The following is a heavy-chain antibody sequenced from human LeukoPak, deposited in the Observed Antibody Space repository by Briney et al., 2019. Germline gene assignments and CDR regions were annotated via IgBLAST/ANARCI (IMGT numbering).Heavy chain of an antibody. CDR2: IWSDATNR. V-gene: IGHV3-33*01. CDR1: GFIFSHYG. D-gene: IGHD4-11*01. Sequence: GRSPRLSCAASGFIFSHYGMHWVRQAPGKGLEWVAVIWSDATNRFYAGSVKGRFTISRDNSQNTLFLQMNSLRAEDTAMYYCARDAQRGFDYSNSLEYWGHGTLVTVSS. CDR3: ARDAQRGFDYSNSLEY. J-gene: IGHJ4*01.